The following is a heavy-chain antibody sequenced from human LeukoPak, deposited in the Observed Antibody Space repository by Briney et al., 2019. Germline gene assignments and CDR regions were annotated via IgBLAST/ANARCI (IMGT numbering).Heavy chain of an antibody. Sequence: SETLSLTCTVSGGSISSGSYYWSWIRQPAGKGLEWIGRIYTSGSTNYNPSLKSRVTISVDTSKNQFSLKLSSVTAADTAVYYCARGYSSPTVYFDYWGQGTLVTVSS. J-gene: IGHJ4*02. D-gene: IGHD6-13*01. CDR3: ARGYSSPTVYFDY. CDR1: GGSISSGSYY. CDR2: IYTSGST. V-gene: IGHV4-61*02.